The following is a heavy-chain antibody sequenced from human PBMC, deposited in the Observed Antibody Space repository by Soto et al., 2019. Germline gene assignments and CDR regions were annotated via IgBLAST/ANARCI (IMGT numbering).Heavy chain of an antibody. J-gene: IGHJ3*02. V-gene: IGHV3-33*01. Sequence: LRLSCAASGFTFRTYGMHWVRQAPGKGLEWVAIFWYDGSNKYYAESVKGRFTISRDNSKNTLYLQMNSLRAEDTAVYYCARDGTFGAKGGSLDIWGQGTMVTVSS. CDR2: FWYDGSNK. CDR1: GFTFRTYG. D-gene: IGHD3-16*01. CDR3: ARDGTFGAKGGSLDI.